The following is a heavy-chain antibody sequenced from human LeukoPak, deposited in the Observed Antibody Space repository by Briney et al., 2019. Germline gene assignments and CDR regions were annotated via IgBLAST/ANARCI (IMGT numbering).Heavy chain of an antibody. Sequence: GGSLRLSCAASGFTFSDYWLHWVRQAPGKGLEWVSAISGSGGSTYYADSVKGWFTISRDNSKNTLYLQRNSLRAEDTAVYYCAKDAPMAGSITMIVVVIGYFDYWGQGTLVTVSS. V-gene: IGHV3-23*01. CDR3: AKDAPMAGSITMIVVVIGYFDY. J-gene: IGHJ4*02. CDR2: ISGSGGST. CDR1: GFTFSDYW. D-gene: IGHD3-22*01.